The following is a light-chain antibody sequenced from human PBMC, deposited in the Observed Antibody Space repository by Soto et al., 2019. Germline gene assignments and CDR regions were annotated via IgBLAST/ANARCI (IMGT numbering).Light chain of an antibody. CDR2: RVS. CDR3: MQGSHWPPWT. CDR1: QSLIHSNGNTY. Sequence: DVVLTQSPLSLPVILGQPASISCRSSQSLIHSNGNTYLHWFQQRPGQPPRRLIYRVSNRESGVPARFSGSGSGTDFTLQISRVEAEDVGTYYCMQGSHWPPWTFGQGTRVEI. V-gene: IGKV2-30*02. J-gene: IGKJ1*01.